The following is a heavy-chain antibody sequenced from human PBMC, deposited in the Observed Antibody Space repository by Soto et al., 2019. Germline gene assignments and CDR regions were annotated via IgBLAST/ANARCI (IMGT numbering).Heavy chain of an antibody. CDR2: ISYTGST. V-gene: IGHV4-31*03. J-gene: IGHJ1*01. Sequence: SETLSLTCTVSGGSISSGGYSWSWIRQHPGKGLEWIGYISYTGSTHYNPSLESRVTISVDTSKNQFSLKLSSVTAADTAVYFCANSRLHLGELSPWGQGTLVTVSS. D-gene: IGHD3-16*02. CDR1: GGSISSGGYS. CDR3: ANSRLHLGELSP.